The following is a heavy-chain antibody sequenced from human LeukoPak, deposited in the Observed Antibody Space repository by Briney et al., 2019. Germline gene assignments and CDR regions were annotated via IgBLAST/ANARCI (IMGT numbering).Heavy chain of an antibody. CDR1: GFTFSTYY. CDR2: ISSSSIYI. CDR3: AKDGGNYYDTAGNHLMRSYMDV. Sequence: GGSLRLSCAASGFTFSTYYMNWVRQAPGKGLEWVSSISSSSIYIYYADSVKGRFTISRDNAKNSLYLQMNSLRAEDTAVYYCAKDGGNYYDTAGNHLMRSYMDVWGKGTTVTVSS. D-gene: IGHD3-22*01. J-gene: IGHJ6*04. V-gene: IGHV3-21*01.